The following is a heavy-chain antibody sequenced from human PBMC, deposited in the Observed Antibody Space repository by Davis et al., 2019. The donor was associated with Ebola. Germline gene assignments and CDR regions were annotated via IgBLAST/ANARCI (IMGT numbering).Heavy chain of an antibody. D-gene: IGHD3-16*01. CDR1: GFTFSDYY. J-gene: IGHJ4*02. CDR3: GRGALFGIPAGTIDS. V-gene: IGHV3-74*01. CDR2: INIDGTNT. Sequence: HTGGSLRLSCAASGFTFSDYYMSWVRQAPGKGLVWVSRINIDGTNTIYADSVEGRFTISRDNAKNTLYLEMNSLRAEDTAVYYCGRGALFGIPAGTIDSWGQGTLVTVSS.